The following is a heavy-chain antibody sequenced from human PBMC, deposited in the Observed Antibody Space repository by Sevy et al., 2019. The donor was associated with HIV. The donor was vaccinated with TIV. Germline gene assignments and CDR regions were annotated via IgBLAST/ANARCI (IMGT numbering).Heavy chain of an antibody. CDR1: GFTFSSYS. D-gene: IGHD6-13*01. Sequence: GGSLRLSCAASGFTFSSYSMNWVRQAPGKGLEWVSSISSSSSYIYYADSVKGRFTISRDNAKNSLYLQMNSLRAEDTAVYYCARVSSSSGYYGMDVWGQGTTVTVSS. CDR3: ARVSSSSGYYGMDV. J-gene: IGHJ6*02. CDR2: ISSSSSYI. V-gene: IGHV3-21*01.